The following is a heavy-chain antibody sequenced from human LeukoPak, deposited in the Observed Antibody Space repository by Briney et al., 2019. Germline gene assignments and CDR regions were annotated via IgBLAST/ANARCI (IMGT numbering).Heavy chain of an antibody. Sequence: SETLSLTCTVSGGSISSYYWSWIRQPAGKGLEWIGRIYTSGSTNYNPSLKSRVTMSVDTSKNQFSLKLSSVTAADTAVYYCARDCSTTSCYRYYFDYWGQGTLVIVSS. CDR2: IYTSGST. CDR3: ARDCSTTSCYRYYFDY. CDR1: GGSISSYY. D-gene: IGHD2-2*01. V-gene: IGHV4-4*07. J-gene: IGHJ4*02.